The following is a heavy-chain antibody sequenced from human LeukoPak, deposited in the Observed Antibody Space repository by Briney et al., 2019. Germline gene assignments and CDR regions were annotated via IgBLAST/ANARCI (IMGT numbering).Heavy chain of an antibody. CDR1: GYTFTGYY. Sequence: ASVKVSCKASGYTFTGYYIHWVRQAPGQGLEWMGWINPNSGGTNYAQKFQGRVTMTRDTSIITAYMELSRLSSDDTAVYYCARDERYDSSGYPFDYWGQGTLVTVSS. CDR2: INPNSGGT. D-gene: IGHD3-22*01. V-gene: IGHV1-2*02. J-gene: IGHJ4*02. CDR3: ARDERYDSSGYPFDY.